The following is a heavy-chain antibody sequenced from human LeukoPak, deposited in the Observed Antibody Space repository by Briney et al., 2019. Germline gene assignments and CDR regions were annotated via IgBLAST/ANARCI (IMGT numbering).Heavy chain of an antibody. CDR1: GESLNSYY. Sequence: PSETLSLTCAVYGESLNSYYWSWVRQPPGEGLEWIGEIYESGTTEYNPSLKSRVTISKVPPKQQFSLSLSSVTAADTAVYYWARGAWATRLGSWGLGTPVIVSS. CDR2: IYESGTT. J-gene: IGHJ4*02. CDR3: ARGAWATRLGS. V-gene: IGHV4-34*01. D-gene: IGHD2-15*01.